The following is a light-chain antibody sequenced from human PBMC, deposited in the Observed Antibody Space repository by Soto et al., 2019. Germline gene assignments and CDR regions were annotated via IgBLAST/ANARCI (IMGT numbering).Light chain of an antibody. CDR2: DVT. CDR1: SSDIGGYNY. Sequence: SALTQPPSASGSPGQSVTISCTGTSSDIGGYNYVSWYQQHPDKAPKLMIYDVTKRPSGVPDRFSGSKSGNTASLTVSGLQAEDEADYYCSSYTGNNNLVVFGGGTKLTVL. V-gene: IGLV2-8*01. CDR3: SSYTGNNNLVV. J-gene: IGLJ2*01.